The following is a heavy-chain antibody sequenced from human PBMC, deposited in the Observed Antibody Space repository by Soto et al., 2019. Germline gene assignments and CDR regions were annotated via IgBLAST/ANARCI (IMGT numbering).Heavy chain of an antibody. V-gene: IGHV2-5*02. CDR1: GFSLSTSGVG. J-gene: IGHJ6*03. CDR3: AHIGEYIVVVPAARQNYYYYYYMDV. D-gene: IGHD2-2*01. CDR2: IYWDDDK. Sequence: GSGPTLVNPTQTLTLTCTFSGFSLSTSGVGVGWIRQPPGKALEWLALIYWDDDKRYSPSLKSRLTITKDTSKNQVVLTMTNMDPVDTATYYCAHIGEYIVVVPAARQNYYYYYYMDVWGKGTTVTVSS.